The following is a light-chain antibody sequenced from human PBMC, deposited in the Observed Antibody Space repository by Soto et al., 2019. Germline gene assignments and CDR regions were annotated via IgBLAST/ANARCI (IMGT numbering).Light chain of an antibody. CDR1: QSISSW. CDR2: KAS. J-gene: IGKJ1*01. CDR3: QQRSNWPQT. Sequence: DIQMTQSPSTLSASVGDRVTITCRASQSISSWLAWYQQKPGKAPKLLIYKASTLKSGVPSRFSGSGSGTDFTLTISSLGPEDFAVYYCQQRSNWPQTFGQGTKVDIK. V-gene: IGKV1-5*03.